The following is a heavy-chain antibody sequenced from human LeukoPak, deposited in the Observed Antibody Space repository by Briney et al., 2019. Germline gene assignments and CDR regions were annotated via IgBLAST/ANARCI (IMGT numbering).Heavy chain of an antibody. CDR2: IYYSGST. V-gene: IGHV4-39*01. D-gene: IGHD5-18*01. CDR3: ARRASAMGYDF. Sequence: PSETLSLTCTVSGGSITSSSYYWGWIRQPPGQGLEWIGSIYYSGSTYYNPPLKSRVTISVDTSKNQFSLKLSSVTAADTAVYYCARRASAMGYDFWGQGTLVTVSS. CDR1: GGSITSSSYY. J-gene: IGHJ4*02.